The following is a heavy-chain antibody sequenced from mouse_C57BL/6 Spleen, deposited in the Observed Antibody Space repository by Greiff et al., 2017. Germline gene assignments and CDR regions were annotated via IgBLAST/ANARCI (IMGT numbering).Heavy chain of an antibody. CDR1: GFTFSSYA. J-gene: IGHJ4*01. CDR2: ISSGGDYI. V-gene: IGHV5-9-1*02. CDR3: TRADYDGFYAMDY. D-gene: IGHD2-4*01. Sequence: EVNVVESGEGLVKPGGSLKLSCAASGFTFSSYAMSWVRQTPEKRLEWVAYISSGGDYIYYADTVKGRFTISRDNARNTLYLQMSSLKSEDTAMYYCTRADYDGFYAMDYWGQGTSVTVSS.